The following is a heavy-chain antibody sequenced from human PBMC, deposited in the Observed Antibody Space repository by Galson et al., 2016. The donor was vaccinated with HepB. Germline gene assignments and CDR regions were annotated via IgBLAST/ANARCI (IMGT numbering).Heavy chain of an antibody. Sequence: SLRLSCAASGFTFSTYWMHWVRQAPGKGLEWVSHLNNDGSNTIYADSVKGRFTISRDNAKNTLFLQLNRLRADDTAVYYWARGAYWEAIDSWGRGTLVTVSS. D-gene: IGHD4/OR15-4a*01. CDR1: GFTFSTYW. J-gene: IGHJ4*02. CDR3: ARGAYWEAIDS. V-gene: IGHV3-74*01. CDR2: LNNDGSNT.